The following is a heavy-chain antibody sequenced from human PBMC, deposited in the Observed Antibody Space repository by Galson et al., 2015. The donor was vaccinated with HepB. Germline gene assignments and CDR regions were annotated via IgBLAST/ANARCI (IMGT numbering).Heavy chain of an antibody. Sequence: SVKVSCKASGYTFTSYAMHWVRQAPGQRLEWMGWINAGNGNTKYSQKFQGRVTITRDTSASTAYMELSSLRSEDTAVYYCATVNCSSTSCYRDWFDPWGQGTLVTVSS. CDR2: INAGNGNT. CDR3: ATVNCSSTSCYRDWFDP. V-gene: IGHV1-3*01. D-gene: IGHD2-2*01. J-gene: IGHJ5*02. CDR1: GYTFTSYA.